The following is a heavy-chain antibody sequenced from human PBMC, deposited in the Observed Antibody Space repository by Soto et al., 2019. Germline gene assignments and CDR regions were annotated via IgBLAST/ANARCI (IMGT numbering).Heavy chain of an antibody. CDR1: GYTFTSYG. CDR3: ARDRAYYDFWSGYYTPIDAFDI. V-gene: IGHV1-18*04. D-gene: IGHD3-3*01. CDR2: ISAYNGNT. J-gene: IGHJ3*02. Sequence: ASVKVSCKASGYTFTSYGISWVRQAPGQGLGWMGWISAYNGNTNYAQKLQGRVTMTTDTSTSTAYMELRSLRSDDTAVYYCARDRAYYDFWSGYYTPIDAFDIWGQGTMVTVSS.